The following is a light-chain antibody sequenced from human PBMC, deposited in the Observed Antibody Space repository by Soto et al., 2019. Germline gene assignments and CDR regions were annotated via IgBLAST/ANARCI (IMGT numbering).Light chain of an antibody. CDR1: QSVSCNY. CDR2: GAS. V-gene: IGKV3-20*01. J-gene: IGKJ1*01. CDR3: QQYGGSPRT. Sequence: EIVLTQSPGTLSLSPGEKTTLSCRASQSVSCNYLAWYQQKSGQAPRLLIYGASSRATGIPDRFSGSGSGTDFTLTISRLEPEDFAVYYCQQYGGSPRTFGQGTKVDIK.